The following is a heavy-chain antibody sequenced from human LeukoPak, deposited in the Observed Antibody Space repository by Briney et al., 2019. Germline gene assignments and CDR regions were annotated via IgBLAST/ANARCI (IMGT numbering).Heavy chain of an antibody. CDR1: GFTFSSYE. Sequence: GGSLRLSCAASGFTFSSYEMNWVRQAPGRGLEWVSYISNSGDSTYYADSVKGRFTISRDNAKNSLYLQMNSLRAEDTAVYYCARGLVGARYFDYWGQGTLVTVSS. D-gene: IGHD1-26*01. CDR3: ARGLVGARYFDY. V-gene: IGHV3-48*03. CDR2: ISNSGDST. J-gene: IGHJ4*02.